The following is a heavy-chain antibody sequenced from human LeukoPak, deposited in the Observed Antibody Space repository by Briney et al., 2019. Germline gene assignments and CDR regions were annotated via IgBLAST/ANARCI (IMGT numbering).Heavy chain of an antibody. CDR3: AKGTSSSCYSAPNY. J-gene: IGHJ4*02. CDR1: GFTFSSYS. CDR2: ICSNDNNT. Sequence: GGCLRLSCAASGFTFSSYSMNWVSEAPTKGLEWVSAICSNDNNTYYANSVKGRFTISRDNSKNTLSLQLNSLRAEDTAVYYCAKGTSSSCYSAPNYWGQGTLVTVSS. D-gene: IGHD2-15*01. V-gene: IGHV3-23*01.